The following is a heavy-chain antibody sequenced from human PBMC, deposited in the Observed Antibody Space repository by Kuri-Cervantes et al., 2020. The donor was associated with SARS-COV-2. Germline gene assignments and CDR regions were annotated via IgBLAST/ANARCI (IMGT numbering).Heavy chain of an antibody. J-gene: IGHJ4*02. CDR1: GFTFSSYA. Sequence: GGSLRLSCAASGFTFSSYAMSWVRQAPGKGLNWVSAIRSSSSYIYYADPLKGRFTISRGNSKDTLYLQMNSLRAEDTAVYYCAKDKRRVVVDTLDYWGQGTLVTVSS. CDR2: IRSSSSYI. CDR3: AKDKRRVVVDTLDY. V-gene: IGHV3-23*01. D-gene: IGHD3-22*01.